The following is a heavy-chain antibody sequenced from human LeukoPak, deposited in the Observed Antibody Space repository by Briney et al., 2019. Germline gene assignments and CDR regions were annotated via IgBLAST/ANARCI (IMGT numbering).Heavy chain of an antibody. V-gene: IGHV4-39*01. CDR1: GGSISNSSFY. CDR3: ATDPTYDNSGFPFDY. D-gene: IGHD3-22*01. J-gene: IGHJ4*02. Sequence: PSETLSLTCSVSGGSISNSSFYWGWVRQPPGKGLAWIGSIYYGGNTYYKPSLKSRVTISVDTSKNQFSLKLNSVTAADTAVYYCATDPTYDNSGFPFDYWGQGTLVTVSS. CDR2: IYYGGNT.